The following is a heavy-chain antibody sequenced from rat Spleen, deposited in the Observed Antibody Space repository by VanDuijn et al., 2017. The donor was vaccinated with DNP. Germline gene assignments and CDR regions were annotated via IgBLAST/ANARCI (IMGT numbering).Heavy chain of an antibody. V-gene: IGHV5-25*01. CDR3: ARGSTSIYWYFDF. D-gene: IGHD3-1*01. J-gene: IGHJ1*01. Sequence: EVRLMESGGGLVQPGRSLKLSCVASGFSFSNFAMAWVRQAPTKGLEWVAAISPSGSRTYYPDSVKGRFTLSRDDAKSSLFLQMNSLKSEDTATYYCARGSTSIYWYFDFWGPGTMVTVSS. CDR1: GFSFSNFA. CDR2: ISPSGSRT.